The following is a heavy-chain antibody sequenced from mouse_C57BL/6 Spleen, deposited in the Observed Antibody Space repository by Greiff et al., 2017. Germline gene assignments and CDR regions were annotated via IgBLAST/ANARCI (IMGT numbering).Heavy chain of an antibody. D-gene: IGHD1-1*01. V-gene: IGHV1-80*01. J-gene: IGHJ1*03. CDR3: ARTRGSYWYFDV. CDR2: IYPGDGDT. CDR1: GYAFSSYW. Sequence: QVQLQQSGAELVKPGASVKISCKASGYAFSSYWMNWVKQRPGKGLEWIGQIYPGDGDTNYNGKFKGKATLTADKSSSTAYMQLSSLTSEDSAVYFCARTRGSYWYFDVWGTGTTVTVSS.